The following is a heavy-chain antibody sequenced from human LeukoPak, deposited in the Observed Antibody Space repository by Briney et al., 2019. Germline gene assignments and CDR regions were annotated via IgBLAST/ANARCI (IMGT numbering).Heavy chain of an antibody. D-gene: IGHD6-13*01. J-gene: IGHJ4*02. Sequence: GGSLRLPCAASGFTFSTYAMSWVRQAPGKGLEWVSGISGSGGSTYYADSVKGRFTISRDNSKNTLYLQMNSLRAEDTAVYYCAKTDRVYDYWGQGTLVTVSS. CDR1: GFTFSTYA. CDR2: ISGSGGST. CDR3: AKTDRVYDY. V-gene: IGHV3-23*01.